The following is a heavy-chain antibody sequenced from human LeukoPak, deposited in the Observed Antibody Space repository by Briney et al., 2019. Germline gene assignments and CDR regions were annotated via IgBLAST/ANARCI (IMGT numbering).Heavy chain of an antibody. CDR2: ISAYNGNT. CDR3: ARVRQYQLLNYYYYYYMDV. CDR1: GNSFISFA. D-gene: IGHD2-2*01. Sequence: SGNSFISFAISWVRQAPGQGLEWMGWISAYNGNTNYAQKLQGRVTMTTDTSTSTAYMELRSLRSDDTAVYYCARVRQYQLLNYYYYYYMDVWGKGTTVTISS. J-gene: IGHJ6*03. V-gene: IGHV1-18*01.